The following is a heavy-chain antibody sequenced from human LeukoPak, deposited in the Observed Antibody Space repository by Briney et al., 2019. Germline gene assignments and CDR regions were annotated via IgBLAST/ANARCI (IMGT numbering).Heavy chain of an antibody. D-gene: IGHD4-17*01. V-gene: IGHV5-51*01. CDR1: GYSFTSYW. CDR2: IYPGDSDT. CDR3: ARRALTVTTTNFDY. Sequence: GESLQISCKGSGYSFTSYWIGWVRQMPGKGLEWMGIIYPGDSDTRYSPSFQGQITISADKSISTAYLQWSSLKASDTAMYYCARRALTVTTTNFDYWGQGTLVTVSS. J-gene: IGHJ4*02.